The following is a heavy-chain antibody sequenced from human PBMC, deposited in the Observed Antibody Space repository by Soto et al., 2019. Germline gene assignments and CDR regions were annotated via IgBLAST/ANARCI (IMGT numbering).Heavy chain of an antibody. D-gene: IGHD3-10*01. Sequence: EVQLLESGGGLVQPGGSLRLSCAASGFTFSSYAMSWVRQAPGKGLEWVSAISGSGGSTYYADSVKGRFTISRDNSKNTLYLQMNSLRAEDTAVYYCAKDPHYGSGSYYNAQYAACDIWGQGTMVTVSS. V-gene: IGHV3-23*01. CDR2: ISGSGGST. CDR3: AKDPHYGSGSYYNAQYAACDI. J-gene: IGHJ3*02. CDR1: GFTFSSYA.